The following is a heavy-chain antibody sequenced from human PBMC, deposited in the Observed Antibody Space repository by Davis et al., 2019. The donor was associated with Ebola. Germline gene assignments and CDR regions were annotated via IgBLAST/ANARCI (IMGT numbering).Heavy chain of an antibody. CDR3: VHRRGTIFYYDVDV. D-gene: IGHD3-9*01. CDR1: GFSLRTSGVG. J-gene: IGHJ6*02. Sequence: SGPTLVKPTQTLTLTCTFSGFSLRTSGVGVGWIRQPPGKAPEWLAVIYWNDDKRYSPSLKSRLTITKDTSKNQVVLTMTNLDPVDTATYYCVHRRGTIFYYDVDVWGQGTTVTVSS. V-gene: IGHV2-5*01. CDR2: IYWNDDK.